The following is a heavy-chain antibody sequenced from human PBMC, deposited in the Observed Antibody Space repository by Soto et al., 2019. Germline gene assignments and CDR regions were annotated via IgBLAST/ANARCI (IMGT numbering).Heavy chain of an antibody. Sequence: EVQLVESGGGLVQPGGSLRLSCAASGFTFSSYWMSWVRQAPVKGLVWVGNIKQDGSEKNYVDFVEGRFTISRDNAENSLYLQMNSLRAEDTAVYYCARIASAGRGWAVWCQGTTVVVSS. J-gene: IGHJ6*02. D-gene: IGHD6-13*01. CDR2: IKQDGSEK. CDR3: ARIASAGRGWAV. V-gene: IGHV3-7*01. CDR1: GFTFSSYW.